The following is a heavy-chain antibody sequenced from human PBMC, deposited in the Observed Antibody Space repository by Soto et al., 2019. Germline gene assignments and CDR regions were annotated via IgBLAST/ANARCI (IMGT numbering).Heavy chain of an antibody. J-gene: IGHJ4*02. V-gene: IGHV3-23*01. Sequence: EVQVSESGGGLVQPGGSLRLSCATSGFTFSNYPMNWVRQAPGKGLEWVSGISAGGDRTYYADSVKGRFTIFRDNSKNSVSRRMNRRRVEDTAVYYCVRRVWGQGTLVTVSS. CDR2: ISAGGDRT. CDR3: VRRV. CDR1: GFTFSNYP.